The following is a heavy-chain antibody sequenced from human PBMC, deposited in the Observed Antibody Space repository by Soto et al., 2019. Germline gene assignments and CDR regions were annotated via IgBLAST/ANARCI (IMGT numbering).Heavy chain of an antibody. D-gene: IGHD1-7*01. Sequence: ASVKVSCKASGYTFTNYYIHWVRQAPGQGLEWMGIINPSGGSTSYAQKFQGRVTMTRDTSTTTVYMEVSSLRSEDTATAVYYCARDITGTNGNYYYYYGMDVWGQGTTVTVSS. V-gene: IGHV1-46*01. J-gene: IGHJ6*02. CDR3: ARDITGTNGNYYYYYGMDV. CDR2: INPSGGST. CDR1: GYTFTNYY.